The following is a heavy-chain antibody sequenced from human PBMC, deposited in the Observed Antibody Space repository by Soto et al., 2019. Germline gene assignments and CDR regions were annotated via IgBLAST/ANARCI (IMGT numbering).Heavy chain of an antibody. CDR3: AKDPGYCSGGSCPDY. D-gene: IGHD2-15*01. CDR2: VSGTGGSA. V-gene: IGHV3-23*01. Sequence: EVQLLESGGGLVRPGGSLRLSCAASGFTFSSYAMTWVRQAPGKGLEWVSGVSGTGGSAYYADSVKGRFTISRDKSTNTLYLQMNSLRAEDTAVYYCAKDPGYCSGGSCPDYWGQGTLVTVSS. J-gene: IGHJ4*02. CDR1: GFTFSSYA.